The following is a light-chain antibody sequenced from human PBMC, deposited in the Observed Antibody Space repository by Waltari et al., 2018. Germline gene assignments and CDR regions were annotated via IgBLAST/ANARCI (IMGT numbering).Light chain of an antibody. V-gene: IGKV3-15*01. J-gene: IGKJ1*01. Sequence: EIVMTQSPATQPVSPGERDTLSCRASQSFGTNLAWYQQNPGQAPRLIIYRASTRAAGVAARFSGSGSGTDFTLTISSLQSEDFALYYCQQYNNWPWTFGQGTKMEVK. CDR3: QQYNNWPWT. CDR2: RAS. CDR1: QSFGTN.